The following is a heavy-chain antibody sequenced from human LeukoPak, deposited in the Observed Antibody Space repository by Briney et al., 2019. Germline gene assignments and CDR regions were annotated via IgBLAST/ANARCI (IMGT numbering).Heavy chain of an antibody. J-gene: IGHJ4*02. CDR2: ISGSGGST. Sequence: GGSLRLSCAASGFTFSSYAMSWVRQAPGKGLEWVSAISGSGGSTYYADSVKGRFTISRDNARNSLYLQMNSLRAEDTAVYYCATASRFLPDYWGQGTLVTVSS. V-gene: IGHV3-23*01. D-gene: IGHD3-10*01. CDR3: ATASRFLPDY. CDR1: GFTFSSYA.